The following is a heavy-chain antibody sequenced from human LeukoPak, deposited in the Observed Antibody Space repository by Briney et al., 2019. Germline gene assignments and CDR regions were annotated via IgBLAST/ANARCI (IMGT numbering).Heavy chain of an antibody. J-gene: IGHJ4*02. CDR2: IKQDGSEK. V-gene: IGHV3-7*01. CDR3: ARAGDSSGYYFPLGY. D-gene: IGHD3-22*01. Sequence: GGSLRLSCAASGFTFSSYWMSWVRQAPGKGLEWVANIKQDGSEKYYVDSVKGRFTISRDNAKNSLYLQMNSLRAEDTAVHYCARAGDSSGYYFPLGYWGQGTLVTVSS. CDR1: GFTFSSYW.